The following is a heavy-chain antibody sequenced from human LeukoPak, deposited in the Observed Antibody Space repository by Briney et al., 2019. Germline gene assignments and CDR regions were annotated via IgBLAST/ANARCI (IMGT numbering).Heavy chain of an antibody. D-gene: IGHD3-10*01. Sequence: SETLSLTCAASGVSISSYYWSWIRQPPGKGLEWMGYIYYSGSTNYNPSLKSRVTISVDTSKNQFSLKPSSVTAADTTVYYCARHSAPTMVRGVNYYYYYMDVWGKGTTVTVSS. CDR1: GVSISSYY. J-gene: IGHJ6*03. V-gene: IGHV4-59*08. CDR3: ARHSAPTMVRGVNYYYYYMDV. CDR2: IYYSGST.